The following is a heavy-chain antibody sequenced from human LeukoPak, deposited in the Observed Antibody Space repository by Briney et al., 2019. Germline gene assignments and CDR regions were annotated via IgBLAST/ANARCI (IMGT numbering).Heavy chain of an antibody. CDR2: ISAYNGNT. CDR1: GYTFTSYG. J-gene: IGHJ4*02. Sequence: GASVKVSCKASGYTFTSYGISWVRQAPGQGLEWMGWISAYNGNTNYAQKLQGRVTMTTDTSTSTAYMELRSLRSDDTAVYYCARAVFGGDSWNYFDYWGQGTLVTVSS. D-gene: IGHD2-21*02. V-gene: IGHV1-18*01. CDR3: ARAVFGGDSWNYFDY.